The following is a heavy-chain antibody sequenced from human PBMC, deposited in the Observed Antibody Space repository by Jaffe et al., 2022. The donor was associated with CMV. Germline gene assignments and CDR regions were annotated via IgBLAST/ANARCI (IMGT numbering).Heavy chain of an antibody. CDR1: GFSLSTSGMC. CDR3: ARTYCSGGPSADYYYYGMDV. J-gene: IGHJ6*02. D-gene: IGHD2-15*01. CDR2: IDWDDDK. V-gene: IGHV2-70*01. Sequence: QVTLRESGPALVKPTQTLTLTCTFSGFSLSTSGMCVSWIRQPPGKALEWLALIDWDDDKYYSTSLKTRLTISKDTSKNQVVLTMTNMDPVDTATYYCARTYCSGGPSADYYYYGMDVWGQGTTVTVSS.